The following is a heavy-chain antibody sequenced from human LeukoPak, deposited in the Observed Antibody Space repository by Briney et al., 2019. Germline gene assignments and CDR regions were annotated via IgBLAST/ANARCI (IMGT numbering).Heavy chain of an antibody. J-gene: IGHJ4*02. CDR2: IYYSGST. Sequence: GTLSLTCAVYGGSFSGYYWSWIRQPPGKGLEWIGYIYYSGSTNYNPSLKSRVTISVDTSKNQFSLKLSSVTAADTAVYYCARVGVAGDYFDYWGQGTLVTVSS. D-gene: IGHD6-19*01. CDR1: GGSFSGYY. V-gene: IGHV4-59*01. CDR3: ARVGVAGDYFDY.